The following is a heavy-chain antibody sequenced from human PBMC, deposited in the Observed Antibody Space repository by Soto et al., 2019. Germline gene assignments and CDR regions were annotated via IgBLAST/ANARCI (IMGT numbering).Heavy chain of an antibody. D-gene: IGHD1-26*01. CDR3: ARGGGSYYDYYYYYGMDV. CDR1: GYTFTGYY. Sequence: ASVKVSCKASGYTFTGYYMHWVRQAPGQGLEWMGWINPNSGGTNYAQKFQGWVTMTRDTSISTAYMELSRLRSDDTAVYYCARGGGSYYDYYYYYGMDVWGQGTTVTVSS. J-gene: IGHJ6*02. CDR2: INPNSGGT. V-gene: IGHV1-2*04.